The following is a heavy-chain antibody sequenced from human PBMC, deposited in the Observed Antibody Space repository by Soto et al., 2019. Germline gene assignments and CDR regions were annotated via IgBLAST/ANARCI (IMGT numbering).Heavy chain of an antibody. CDR3: VRGRRDDSGYSPFDF. CDR1: GYTFSKHS. D-gene: IGHD3-22*01. J-gene: IGHJ4*02. CDR2: ITGGNGDT. Sequence: QVQLVQSEDEVKEPETSVKLSCKASGYTFSKHSLPWVRQAPGQRLEWMAWITGGNGDTRLSQKFEGRLTLTRDTSANMAYMLLGGLRPEDTAMDYGVRGRRDDSGYSPFDFWCQGTLVTVSS. V-gene: IGHV1-3*01.